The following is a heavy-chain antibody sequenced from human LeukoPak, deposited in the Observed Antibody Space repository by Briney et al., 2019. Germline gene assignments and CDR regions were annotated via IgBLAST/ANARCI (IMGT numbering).Heavy chain of an antibody. V-gene: IGHV4-34*01. Sequence: SETLSLTCAVYGGSFSGHYWTWIRQPPGMGLEWIGEINHSGSTTYNPSLNTRVTISVDTTKNQISLKLSSVTAADTAVYYCARPRYGSGSLDSWGQGTLVTVSS. D-gene: IGHD3-10*01. CDR2: INHSGST. CDR3: ARPRYGSGSLDS. J-gene: IGHJ4*02. CDR1: GGSFSGHY.